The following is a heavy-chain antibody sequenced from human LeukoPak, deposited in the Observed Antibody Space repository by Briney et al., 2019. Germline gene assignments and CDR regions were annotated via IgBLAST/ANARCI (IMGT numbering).Heavy chain of an antibody. Sequence: SETLSLTCTVSGGSISSSSYYWGWIRQPPGKGLEWIGYIYHSGSTYYNPSLKSRVTISVDRSKNQFSLKLSSVTAADTAVYYCARAGDSDTYYCPFQHWGQGTLVTVSS. D-gene: IGHD3-10*01. CDR1: GGSISSSSYY. CDR3: ARAGDSDTYYCPFQH. CDR2: IYHSGST. V-gene: IGHV4-39*07. J-gene: IGHJ1*01.